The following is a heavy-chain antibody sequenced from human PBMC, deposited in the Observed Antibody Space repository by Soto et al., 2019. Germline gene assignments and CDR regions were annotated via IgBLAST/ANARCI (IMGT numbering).Heavy chain of an antibody. D-gene: IGHD3-22*01. V-gene: IGHV3-33*01. J-gene: IGHJ4*02. CDR2: IWFDGSNK. CDR1: GFTFSSYG. Sequence: QVQLVESGGGVVQPGRSLRLSCAASGFTFSSYGMHWVRQAPGKGLEWVAVIWFDGSNKYYADSVKGRFTISRDNSKNTLYLQMSSLRAEDTAVYYCARDGSSGYYYGVDYWGQGTLVTVSS. CDR3: ARDGSSGYYYGVDY.